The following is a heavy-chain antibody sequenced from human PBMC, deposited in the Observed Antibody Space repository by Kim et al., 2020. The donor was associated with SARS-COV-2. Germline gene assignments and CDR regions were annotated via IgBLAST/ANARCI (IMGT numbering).Heavy chain of an antibody. CDR2: INSNNSTI. CDR1: GFSFSSYS. J-gene: IGHJ4*02. Sequence: GGSLRLSCAASGFSFSSYSMNWVRQAPGKGLEWVAYINSNNSTIFYADSVKGRFSISRDNARNVAYLHIKSLRDEDAAVYYCVRDRDGSSWGRYFDYWGQARPVTVSA. CDR3: VRDRDGSSWGRYFDY. V-gene: IGHV3-48*02. D-gene: IGHD3-16*01.